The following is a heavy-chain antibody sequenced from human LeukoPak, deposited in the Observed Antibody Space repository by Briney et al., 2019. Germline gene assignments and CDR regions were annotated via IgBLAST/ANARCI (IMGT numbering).Heavy chain of an antibody. D-gene: IGHD5-24*01. CDR3: ARDGYNLGYFDY. CDR1: GGSISSGDYY. Sequence: SQTLSLTCTVSGGSISSGDYYWNWIRQPPGKGLEWIGYIYYSRSTSYSPSLKSRLTISVDTSKNQFSLKLSSVTAADTAVYYCARDGYNLGYFDYWGQGTLVTVSS. V-gene: IGHV4-30-4*01. CDR2: IYYSRST. J-gene: IGHJ4*02.